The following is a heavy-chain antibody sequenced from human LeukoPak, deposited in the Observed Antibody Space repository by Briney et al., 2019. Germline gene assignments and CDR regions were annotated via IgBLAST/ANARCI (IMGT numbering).Heavy chain of an antibody. CDR2: INAGNGNT. V-gene: IGHV1-3*01. CDR3: ARGRSGSYSHFDY. Sequence: VASVKVSCKASGYTFTSYAMHWVRQAPGQRLEWMGWINAGNGNTKYSQKFQGRVTITRDTSASTAYMELSSLRSEDTAVYYCARGRSGSYSHFDYWGQGTLVTVSS. CDR1: GYTFTSYA. J-gene: IGHJ4*02. D-gene: IGHD3-10*01.